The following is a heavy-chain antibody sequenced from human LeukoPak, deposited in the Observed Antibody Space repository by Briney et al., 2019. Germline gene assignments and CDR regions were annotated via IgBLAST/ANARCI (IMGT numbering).Heavy chain of an antibody. CDR3: AKEGWDSSGYRGKGGYFDY. D-gene: IGHD3-22*01. CDR1: GFTFSSYA. J-gene: IGHJ4*02. V-gene: IGHV3-23*01. CDR2: ISGSGGST. Sequence: GGSLRLSCAASGFTFSSYAMSWVRQAPGKGLEWVSAISGSGGSTYYADSVKGRFTISRDNSKNTLYLQMNSLRAEDTAVYYCAKEGWDSSGYRGKGGYFDYWGQGTLVTVSS.